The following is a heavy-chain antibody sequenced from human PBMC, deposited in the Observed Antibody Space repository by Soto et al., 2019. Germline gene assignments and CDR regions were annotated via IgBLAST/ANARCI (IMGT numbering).Heavy chain of an antibody. Sequence: EPLKISCKGSGYSFTSYWISWVRQMPGKGLEWMGRIDPSDSYTNYSPSFQGHVTISADKSISTAYLQWSSLKASDTAMYYCARHRSGSCYNYYYGMDVWGQGTTVTVSS. V-gene: IGHV5-10-1*01. J-gene: IGHJ6*02. CDR1: GYSFTSYW. D-gene: IGHD1-26*01. CDR2: IDPSDSYT. CDR3: ARHRSGSCYNYYYGMDV.